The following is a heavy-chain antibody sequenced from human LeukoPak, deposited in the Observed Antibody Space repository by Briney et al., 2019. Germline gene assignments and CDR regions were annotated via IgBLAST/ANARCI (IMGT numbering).Heavy chain of an antibody. Sequence: GGSLRLSCAASGFTLSSYAMNWVRQAPGKGLEWVSAISGSGGSTYYADSVKGRFTISRDNSKNTLYLQMNSLRAEDTAVYYCAKDPALDYDFWSGYYDPPYFDYWGQRTLVTVSS. D-gene: IGHD3-3*01. CDR2: ISGSGGST. CDR1: GFTLSSYA. V-gene: IGHV3-23*01. CDR3: AKDPALDYDFWSGYYDPPYFDY. J-gene: IGHJ4*02.